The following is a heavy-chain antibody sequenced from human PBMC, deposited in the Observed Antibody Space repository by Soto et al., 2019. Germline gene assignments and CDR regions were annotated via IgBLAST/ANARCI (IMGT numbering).Heavy chain of an antibody. CDR1: GFTFSSYA. D-gene: IGHD3-10*01. Sequence: CLRLSCAASGFTFSSYAMSWVRQAPGKGLEWVSAISGSGGSTYYADSVKGRFTISRDNSKNTLYLQMNSLRAEDTAVYYCAKGGWFGEDGMDVWGQGTTVTVSS. J-gene: IGHJ6*02. CDR2: ISGSGGST. CDR3: AKGGWFGEDGMDV. V-gene: IGHV3-23*01.